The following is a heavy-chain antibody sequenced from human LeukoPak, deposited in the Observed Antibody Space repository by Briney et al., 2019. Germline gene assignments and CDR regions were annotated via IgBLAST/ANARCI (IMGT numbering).Heavy chain of an antibody. CDR3: ARGYGGSGGWFDP. Sequence: ASVTVSCTASGYTFTSYAMHWVRQAPGQRLEWMGWINAGNGNTKYSQKFQGRVTITRDTSASTAYMELSSLRSEDTAVYYCARGYGGSGGWFDPWGQGTLVTVSS. J-gene: IGHJ5*02. CDR2: INAGNGNT. D-gene: IGHD3-10*01. V-gene: IGHV1-3*01. CDR1: GYTFTSYA.